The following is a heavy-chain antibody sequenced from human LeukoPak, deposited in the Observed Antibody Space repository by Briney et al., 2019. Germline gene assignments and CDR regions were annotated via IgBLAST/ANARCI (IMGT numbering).Heavy chain of an antibody. CDR2: ISGSGGST. Sequence: GGSLRLSCAASGFTFSSYGMSWVRQAPGKGLEWVSAISGSGGSTYYADSVKGRFTISRDNSKNTLYLQMNSLRAEDTAVYYCAKDGSSSSYYYYMDVWGKGTTVTVSS. D-gene: IGHD6-6*01. V-gene: IGHV3-23*01. CDR1: GFTFSSYG. CDR3: AKDGSSSSYYYYMDV. J-gene: IGHJ6*03.